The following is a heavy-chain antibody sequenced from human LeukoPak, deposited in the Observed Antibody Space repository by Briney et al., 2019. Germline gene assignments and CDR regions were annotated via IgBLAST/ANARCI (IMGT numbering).Heavy chain of an antibody. CDR3: ARDDFSTKRIDY. CDR1: GFTFSSYE. Sequence: GGSLRLSCAASGFTFSSYEMNWVRQAPGKGLEGVSYISSSGSTIYYADSVKGRFTISRDNAKNSLYLQMNSLRAEDTAVYYCARDDFSTKRIDYWGQGTLVVVSS. D-gene: IGHD2/OR15-2a*01. J-gene: IGHJ4*02. CDR2: ISSSGSTI. V-gene: IGHV3-48*03.